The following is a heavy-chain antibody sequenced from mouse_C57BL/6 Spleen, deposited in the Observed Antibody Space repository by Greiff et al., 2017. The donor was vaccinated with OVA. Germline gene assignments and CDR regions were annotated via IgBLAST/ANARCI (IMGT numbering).Heavy chain of an antibody. Sequence: EVQLQQSGPELVKPGASVKMSCKASGYTFTDYNMHWVKQSHGKSLEWIGYINPNNGGTSYNQKFKGKATLTVNKSSSTAYMELRSLTSEDSAVYDCASQGIRDYAMDYWGQGTSDTVSS. J-gene: IGHJ4*01. CDR3: ASQGIRDYAMDY. D-gene: IGHD5-2*01. CDR2: INPNNGGT. V-gene: IGHV1-22*01. CDR1: GYTFTDYN.